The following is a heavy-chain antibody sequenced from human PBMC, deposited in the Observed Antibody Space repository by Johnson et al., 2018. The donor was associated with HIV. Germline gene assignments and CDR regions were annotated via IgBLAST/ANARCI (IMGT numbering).Heavy chain of an antibody. D-gene: IGHD3-9*01. CDR2: ISYDGSNR. Sequence: VQLVESGGGLVKPGGSLRLSCAASGFTFSNYGMHWVRQAPGKGLEWVAVISYDGSNRYYADSVKGRFTISRDNSKNTLYLQMNSLRAEDTAVYYCASYDILTGYYAFDIWGQGTMVTVSS. CDR1: GFTFSNYG. J-gene: IGHJ3*02. V-gene: IGHV3-30*19. CDR3: ASYDILTGYYAFDI.